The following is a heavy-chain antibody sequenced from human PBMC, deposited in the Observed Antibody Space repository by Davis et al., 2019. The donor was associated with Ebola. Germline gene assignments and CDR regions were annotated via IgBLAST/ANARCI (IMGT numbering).Heavy chain of an antibody. J-gene: IGHJ4*02. CDR3: AQEYCSNSGSYCTYFDH. V-gene: IGHV3-30*18. D-gene: IGHD3-10*01. CDR2: ISYDGNYK. Sequence: PGGSLRLSCEAFAFSFGTYGMHWVRQAPGKGLEWVAVISYDGNYKNYVDSVKGRFTISRDNSDNTLYLQMNSLRAEDMAVYYCAQEYCSNSGSYCTYFDHWGQGTLVTVSS. CDR1: AFSFGTYG.